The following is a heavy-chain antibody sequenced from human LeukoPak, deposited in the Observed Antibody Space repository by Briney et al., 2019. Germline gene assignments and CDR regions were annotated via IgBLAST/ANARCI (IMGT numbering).Heavy chain of an antibody. V-gene: IGHV3-23*01. Sequence: GGSLRLSCAASGFTIPNYAINWVRQAPGKGLEWVSAIRGSGGSTYYTDSVKGRFTISRDSSKNTVYLQMNSLRAEDTAVYYCARDGPYSYDFDYWGQGTLVTVSS. CDR3: ARDGPYSYDFDY. J-gene: IGHJ4*02. CDR2: IRGSGGST. D-gene: IGHD5-18*01. CDR1: GFTIPNYA.